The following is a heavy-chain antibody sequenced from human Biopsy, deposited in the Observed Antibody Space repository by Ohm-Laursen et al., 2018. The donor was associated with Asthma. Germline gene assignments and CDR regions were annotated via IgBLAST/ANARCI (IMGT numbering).Heavy chain of an antibody. CDR3: ARAVDYSHYYGIDV. Sequence: GASVKVSRKTSGYTFNSAGITWARQAPGQGLEWMGWISVYNGNTKVAQKLQDRVTMITDTTTSTVCMELRSLRSDDTAVYFCARAVDYSHYYGIDVWGQGTTVTVS. V-gene: IGHV1-18*01. CDR1: GYTFNSAG. D-gene: IGHD3-10*01. CDR2: ISVYNGNT. J-gene: IGHJ6*02.